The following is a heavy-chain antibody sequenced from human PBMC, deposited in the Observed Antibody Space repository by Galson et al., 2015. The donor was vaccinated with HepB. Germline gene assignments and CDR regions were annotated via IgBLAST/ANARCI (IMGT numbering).Heavy chain of an antibody. CDR1: GFTFSSYA. J-gene: IGHJ4*02. V-gene: IGHV3-30-3*01. D-gene: IGHD1-26*01. Sequence: SLRLSCAASGFTFSSYAMHWVRQAPGKGLEWVAAISYDGSNKYYADSVKGRFTISRDNSKNTLYLQMNSLRAEDTAVYYCARDLTVGATALGYWGQGTLVTVSS. CDR2: ISYDGSNK. CDR3: ARDLTVGATALGY.